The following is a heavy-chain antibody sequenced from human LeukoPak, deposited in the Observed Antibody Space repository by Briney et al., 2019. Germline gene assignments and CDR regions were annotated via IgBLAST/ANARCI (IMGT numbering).Heavy chain of an antibody. CDR3: ARVSWFPGTSYYYMDV. D-gene: IGHD3-9*01. V-gene: IGHV4-39*07. Sequence: PSETLSLTCTVSGGSISSSSYYWGWIRQPPGKGLEWIGSIYYSGSTYYNPSLKSRVTISVDTSKNQFSLNLTSVTAADSAVYYCARVSWFPGTSYYYMDVWGKGTTVTVSS. J-gene: IGHJ6*03. CDR1: GGSISSSSYY. CDR2: IYYSGST.